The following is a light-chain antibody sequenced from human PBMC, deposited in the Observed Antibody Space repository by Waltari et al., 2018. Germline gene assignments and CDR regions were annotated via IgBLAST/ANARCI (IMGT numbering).Light chain of an antibody. Sequence: DIQMTQSPSSLSASAGDRVSITCRASQTIRNFLNWYQQQPGKAPKLLIYAASSLAGGVPSRFSGSASGTDFTLTISSLQPEDFATYYCQQGYTTPRTFGQGTKVEIK. CDR3: QQGYTTPRT. V-gene: IGKV1-39*01. CDR2: AAS. CDR1: QTIRNF. J-gene: IGKJ1*01.